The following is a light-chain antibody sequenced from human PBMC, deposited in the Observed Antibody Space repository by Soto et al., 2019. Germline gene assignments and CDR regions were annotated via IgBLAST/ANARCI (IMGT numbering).Light chain of an antibody. Sequence: EVVLTQSPGTLSLSPGERATLSCRASQSVGTYLAWYQQKPGQAPRLLIYGASSRATGIPDRFSGSGSGTEFTLTISSLQSEDFAVYYCQQYNNWPPWTFGQGTKVDIK. CDR1: QSVGTY. CDR2: GAS. V-gene: IGKV3D-15*01. CDR3: QQYNNWPPWT. J-gene: IGKJ1*01.